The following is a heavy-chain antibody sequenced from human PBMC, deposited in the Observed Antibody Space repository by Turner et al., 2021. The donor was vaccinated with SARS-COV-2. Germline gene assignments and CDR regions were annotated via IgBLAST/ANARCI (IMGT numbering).Heavy chain of an antibody. V-gene: IGHV3-43*02. CDR1: GFTLDDYA. CDR2: ISGDGGGT. CDR3: AKDPGYCSGGSCYSRTYFDY. D-gene: IGHD2-15*01. Sequence: EVQLVESGGGVVQTGGSLRLSCAAPGFTLDDYAMHWVRQAPGKGLEWVSLISGDGGGTYYVDSVKGRFTISRDNSKNSLYLQMNSLRTEDTALYYCAKDPGYCSGGSCYSRTYFDYWGQGTLVTVSS. J-gene: IGHJ4*02.